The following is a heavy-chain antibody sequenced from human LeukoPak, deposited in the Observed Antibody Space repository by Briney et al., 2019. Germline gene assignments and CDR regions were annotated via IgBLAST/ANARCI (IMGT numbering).Heavy chain of an antibody. J-gene: IGHJ4*02. CDR1: GYSVSSYSVA. V-gene: IGHV6-1*01. Sequence: SQTLSLTCAISGYSVSSYSVAWIWTTQSPSRALEWLGRKYYRSDWYNDYAVSVRRRININPDTSKNQFSLQLNSVTAEYTAVYYCARETGWFDYRGQGSLVTVSS. CDR2: KYYRSDWYN. CDR3: ARETGWFDY. D-gene: IGHD6-19*01.